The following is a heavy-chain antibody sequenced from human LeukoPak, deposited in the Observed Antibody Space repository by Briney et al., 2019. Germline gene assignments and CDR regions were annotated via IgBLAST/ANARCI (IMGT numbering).Heavy chain of an antibody. J-gene: IGHJ4*02. D-gene: IGHD2-21*01. CDR2: ISSNGGST. Sequence: GGSLRLSCAASGFTFSSYAMHWVRQAPGKGLEYVSAISSNGGSTYHANSVKGRFTISRDNSKNTLYLQMGSLRPEDTALYYCARAIRSSRFDYWGQGTLVTVSS. CDR1: GFTFSSYA. CDR3: ARAIRSSRFDY. V-gene: IGHV3-64*01.